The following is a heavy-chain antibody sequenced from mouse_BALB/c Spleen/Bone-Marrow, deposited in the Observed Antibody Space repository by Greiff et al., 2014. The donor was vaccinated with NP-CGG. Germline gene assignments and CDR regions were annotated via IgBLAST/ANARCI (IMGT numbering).Heavy chain of an antibody. CDR3: ARTLGHYAMDY. V-gene: IGHV2-6-7*01. CDR2: IWGDGST. D-gene: IGHD4-1*01. J-gene: IGHJ4*01. CDR1: GFSLTGYG. Sequence: QVHVKQSGPGLVAPSQSLSITCTVSGFSLTGYGVNWVRQPPGKGLEWLGMIWGDGSTDYNSALKSRLSISKDNSKSQVFLKMNSLQTDDTARYYCARTLGHYAMDYWGQGTSVTVSS.